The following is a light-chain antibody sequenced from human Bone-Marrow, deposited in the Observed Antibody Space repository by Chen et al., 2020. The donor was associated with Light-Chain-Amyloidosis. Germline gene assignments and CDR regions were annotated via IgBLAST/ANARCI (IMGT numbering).Light chain of an antibody. V-gene: IGKV3-20*01. CDR3: QQYGTSPLT. CDR2: GSS. J-gene: IGKJ4*01. Sequence: EIVLTQSPGTPSLSPGEGANLSCRASQTTSSNYLTWYQQKFGQAPRLLIYGSSSRATGIPDRFTGSGSGTDFTLTINRLEPEDFAMYYCQQYGTSPLTFGGGTKVEIK. CDR1: QTTSSNY.